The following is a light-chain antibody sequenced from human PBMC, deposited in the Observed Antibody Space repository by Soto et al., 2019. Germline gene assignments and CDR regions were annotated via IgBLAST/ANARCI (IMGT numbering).Light chain of an antibody. Sequence: QSALTQPASVSGSPGQSITISCTGTSSDVGSYNLVSWYQQHPGKAPKLMIYGGNQRPSGISNRFSGSKSGNTASLTISGLQAEDEADYYCCSYAGSPYVFGTGTKVTVL. J-gene: IGLJ1*01. V-gene: IGLV2-23*01. CDR3: CSYAGSPYV. CDR1: SSDVGSYNL. CDR2: GGN.